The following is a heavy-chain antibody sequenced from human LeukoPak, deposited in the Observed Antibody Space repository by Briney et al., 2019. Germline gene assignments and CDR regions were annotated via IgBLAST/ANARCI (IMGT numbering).Heavy chain of an antibody. CDR1: GFTFGDYA. J-gene: IGHJ4*02. V-gene: IGHV3-49*03. Sequence: GGSPRLSCTASGFTFGDYAMSWFRQAPGKGLEWVGFIRSKAYGGTTEYAASVKGRFTISRDDSKSIAYLQMNSLKTEDTAVYYCTRDQGGYGDYGDYWGQGTLVTVSS. CDR2: IRSKAYGGTT. D-gene: IGHD4-17*01. CDR3: TRDQGGYGDYGDY.